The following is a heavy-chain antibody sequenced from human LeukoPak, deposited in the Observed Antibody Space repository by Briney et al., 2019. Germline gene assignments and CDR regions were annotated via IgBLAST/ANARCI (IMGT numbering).Heavy chain of an antibody. J-gene: IGHJ4*02. CDR2: IIPIFGTA. D-gene: IGHD3-22*01. Sequence: ASVKVSCKASGGTFNSYAISWVRQAPGQGLEWMGGIIPIFGTANYAQKFQGRVTITADESTSTAYMELSSLRSEDTAVYYCARSSRYYDSSGLQAYYFDYWGQGTLVTVSS. CDR1: GGTFNSYA. CDR3: ARSSRYYDSSGLQAYYFDY. V-gene: IGHV1-69*01.